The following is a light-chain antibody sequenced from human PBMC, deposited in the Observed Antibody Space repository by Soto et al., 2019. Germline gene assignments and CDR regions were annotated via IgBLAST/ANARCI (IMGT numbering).Light chain of an antibody. CDR1: SSDVGGYNY. Sequence: QSALTQPRSVSGSPGQSVTISCTGTSSDVGGYNYVSWYQHHPGKAPKLMIYDVSKWPSGVPDRFSGSKSGNTASLTISGLQAEDEDDYYCSSYAGTYTHVVFGGGTKLTVL. V-gene: IGLV2-11*01. CDR3: SSYAGTYTHVV. J-gene: IGLJ2*01. CDR2: DVS.